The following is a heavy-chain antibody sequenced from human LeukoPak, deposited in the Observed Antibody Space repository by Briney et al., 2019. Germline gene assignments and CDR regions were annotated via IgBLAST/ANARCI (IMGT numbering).Heavy chain of an antibody. J-gene: IGHJ4*02. Sequence: PSETLSLTCTVSGGSISSSNYYWGWIRQPPGKGLEWIGSIYYSGSTYQNPSLKSRATISVDTSKNQFSLKLSSVTAADTAVYYCARVDPDSSSTLEVFDYWGQGTLVTVSS. V-gene: IGHV4-39*07. D-gene: IGHD6-6*01. CDR1: GGSISSSNYY. CDR3: ARVDPDSSSTLEVFDY. CDR2: IYYSGST.